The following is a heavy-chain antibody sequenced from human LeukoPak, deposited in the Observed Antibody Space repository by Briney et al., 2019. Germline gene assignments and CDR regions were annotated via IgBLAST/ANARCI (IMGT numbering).Heavy chain of an antibody. V-gene: IGHV3-30*02. J-gene: IGHJ4*02. D-gene: IGHD2-8*02. CDR1: GFSFASYG. CDR2: IRYDGTNK. Sequence: GGSLRLSCAASGFSFASYGMHWVRPAPGEGLEWVALIRYDGTNKYYTDIVKGRFTISKDNSKNTLYLQMNSLRAEDTAVYYCTRNQGYCTGGGCYIDYWGQGTLVTVSS. CDR3: TRNQGYCTGGGCYIDY.